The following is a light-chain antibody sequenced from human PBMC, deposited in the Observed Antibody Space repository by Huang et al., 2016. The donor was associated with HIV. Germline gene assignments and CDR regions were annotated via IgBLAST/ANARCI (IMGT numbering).Light chain of an antibody. CDR1: QSITHC. J-gene: IGKJ1*01. CDR3: QQYSNWPRGT. V-gene: IGKV3-15*01. Sequence: EIVMTQSPDTLSVSPGERVSLSCRASQSITHCLAWYQQKPGQPPRLLFYDAATGAPGISARFRGGGAGTDFALPTSSLQSEDVGIYYCQQYSNWPRGTFGQGTRVQIK. CDR2: DAA.